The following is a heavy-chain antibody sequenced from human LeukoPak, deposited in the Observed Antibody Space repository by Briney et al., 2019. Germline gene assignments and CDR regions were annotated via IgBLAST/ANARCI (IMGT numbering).Heavy chain of an antibody. V-gene: IGHV4-30-4*08. CDR1: GGSISSGDYY. D-gene: IGHD1-26*01. Sequence: PSQTLSLTCTVSGGSISSGDYYWGWIRQPRGKGLEGIGYIYYSGSTYYNPSLKSRVSISVHTSKNQFSLKLSSVTAADTAVYYCARAPASYTVDYWGQGTLVTVSS. CDR3: ARAPASYTVDY. CDR2: IYYSGST. J-gene: IGHJ4*02.